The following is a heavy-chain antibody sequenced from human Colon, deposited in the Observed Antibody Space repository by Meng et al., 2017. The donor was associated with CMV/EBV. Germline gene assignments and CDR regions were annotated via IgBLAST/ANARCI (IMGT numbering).Heavy chain of an antibody. V-gene: IGHV3-21*01. CDR2: ISSTGSFI. CDR3: AGVAYDYGDRHFAY. Sequence: SCTASGFTFSRYTMNWVRQAPGKGLEWVSSISSTGSFIKYADSVEGRFTISRDNAKTSVYLQINSLRAEDTAVYYCAGVAYDYGDRHFAYWGQGALVTVSS. CDR1: GFTFSRYT. J-gene: IGHJ4*02. D-gene: IGHD4-17*01.